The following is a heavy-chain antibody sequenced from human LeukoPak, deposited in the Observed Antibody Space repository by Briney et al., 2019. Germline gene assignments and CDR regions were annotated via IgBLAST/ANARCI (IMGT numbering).Heavy chain of an antibody. CDR1: GFTFSNSW. Sequence: GGSLRLSCAASGFTFSNSWMNWFRQAPGRLEWVANINHDGSEKNYVDSVEGRFTITRDNTKKSLYLQMNSLGAEDTAVYYCARGTALPGVDYWGQGTLVIVSS. CDR2: INHDGSEK. D-gene: IGHD3-10*01. J-gene: IGHJ4*02. V-gene: IGHV3-7*01. CDR3: ARGTALPGVDY.